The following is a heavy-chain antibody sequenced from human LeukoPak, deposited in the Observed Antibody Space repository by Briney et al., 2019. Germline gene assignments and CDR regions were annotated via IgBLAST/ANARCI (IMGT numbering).Heavy chain of an antibody. J-gene: IGHJ4*02. CDR3: ARDSGHSSGDDCNHFDY. CDR2: ISRSGSFI. CDR1: GFNFSNYE. D-gene: IGHD2-21*02. V-gene: IGHV3-48*03. Sequence: GGSLRLSCAASGFNFSNYEFNWVRQAPGRGLEWVSYISRSGSFITYGDSVKGRFTISRDNAKNSLYLQMNSLRAEDTAVYYCARDSGHSSGDDCNHFDYWGQGTLVTVFS.